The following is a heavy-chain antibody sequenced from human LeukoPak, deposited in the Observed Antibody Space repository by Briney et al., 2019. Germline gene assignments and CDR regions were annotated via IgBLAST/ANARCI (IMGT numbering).Heavy chain of an antibody. Sequence: GESLKISCKGSGYSFTTYWIAWVRQMPGKGLEWMGITYPGDSDARYSPSFQGQVTISADKSISTAYLQWSSLKASDTAMYYCARRSGTYGSNDYWGQGTLVTVSS. J-gene: IGHJ4*02. CDR3: ARRSGTYGSNDY. V-gene: IGHV5-51*01. CDR1: GYSFTTYW. CDR2: TYPGDSDA. D-gene: IGHD1-26*01.